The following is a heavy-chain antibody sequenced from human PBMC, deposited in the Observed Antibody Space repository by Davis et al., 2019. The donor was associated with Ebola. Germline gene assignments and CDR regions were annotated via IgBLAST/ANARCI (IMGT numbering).Heavy chain of an antibody. J-gene: IGHJ2*01. CDR1: GFTFTDYY. CDR3: VRDPALVVTGGGWFFGL. Sequence: GESLKISCEASGFTFTDYYMTWIRQAPGKGLEWVSFISSSSNYIYYADSVKGRFTVSRDNAKNSLYLQMNSLRAEDTAVYYCVRDPALVVTGGGWFFGLWGRGTLVTVSS. V-gene: IGHV3-11*06. CDR2: ISSSSNYI. D-gene: IGHD2-21*02.